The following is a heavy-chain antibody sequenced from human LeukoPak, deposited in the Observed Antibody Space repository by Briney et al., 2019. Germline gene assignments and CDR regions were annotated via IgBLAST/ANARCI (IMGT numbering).Heavy chain of an antibody. CDR2: IYYSGST. V-gene: IGHV4-31*03. D-gene: IGHD1-14*01. CDR1: GGSISSGGYY. J-gene: IGHJ6*02. CDR3: ARDDNLYGMDV. Sequence: SQTLSLTCTVSGGSISSGGYYWSWIRQHPGKGPEWIGYIYYSGSTYYNPSLKSRVTISVDTSKNQFSLKLSSVTAADTAVYYCARDDNLYGMDVWGQGTTVTVSS.